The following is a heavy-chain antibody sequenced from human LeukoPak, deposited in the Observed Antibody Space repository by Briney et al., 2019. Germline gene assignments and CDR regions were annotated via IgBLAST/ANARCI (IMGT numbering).Heavy chain of an antibody. D-gene: IGHD3-3*01. CDR1: GGSISSSSYY. Sequence: SETLSLTCTVSGGSISSSSYYWGWIRQPPGKGLEWIGSIYYSGSTYYNPSRKSLVTISVDTSKNQFSLKLSSVPAADTAVYYCAREPPLPYYNFWSGQFPYNWFDPWGQGTLVTVSS. CDR2: IYYSGST. CDR3: AREPPLPYYNFWSGQFPYNWFDP. V-gene: IGHV4-39*07. J-gene: IGHJ5*02.